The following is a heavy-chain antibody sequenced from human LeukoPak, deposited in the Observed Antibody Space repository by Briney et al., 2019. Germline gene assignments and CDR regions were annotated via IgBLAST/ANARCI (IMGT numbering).Heavy chain of an antibody. CDR2: MQYDGSQI. Sequence: GGSLRLSCTASGLAFSSYGMHWARQAPGKGLEWVAFMQYDGSQIYYPDSVKGRFTISRDNSKNALYLQMNSLRPEDTAVYYCAGKAAAFYFDYWGQGTLVTVSS. CDR1: GLAFSSYG. CDR3: AGKAAAFYFDY. V-gene: IGHV3-30*02. J-gene: IGHJ4*02. D-gene: IGHD6-13*01.